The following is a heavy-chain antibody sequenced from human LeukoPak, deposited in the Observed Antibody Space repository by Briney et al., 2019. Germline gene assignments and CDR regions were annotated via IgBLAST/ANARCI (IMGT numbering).Heavy chain of an antibody. D-gene: IGHD4-11*01. Sequence: GGSLCLSCAASGFTFTNYWISWVRLAPGKGLEWLANIKGDGSEKWYADSVKGRFTISRDNAQKSVHLQMNSLRAEDTAVYYCARDEYRLRYLHPWGQGTLVRVTS. J-gene: IGHJ5*02. CDR3: ARDEYRLRYLHP. V-gene: IGHV3-7*01. CDR1: GFTFTNYW. CDR2: IKGDGSEK.